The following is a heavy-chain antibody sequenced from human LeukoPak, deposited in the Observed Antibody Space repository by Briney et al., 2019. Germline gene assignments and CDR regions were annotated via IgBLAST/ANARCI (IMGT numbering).Heavy chain of an antibody. CDR2: INQYGTEK. D-gene: IGHD2-2*01. J-gene: IGHJ4*02. Sequence: GGSLRLSCAVSGFTFSSHWMSWVRQAPGKGLEWVAKINQYGTEKYYVDSVKGRFTISRDNAKNSLYLQMNSLRADDTAVYYCAREVREVPHWGQGTLVTVSS. CDR1: GFTFSSHW. CDR3: AREVREVPH. V-gene: IGHV3-7*04.